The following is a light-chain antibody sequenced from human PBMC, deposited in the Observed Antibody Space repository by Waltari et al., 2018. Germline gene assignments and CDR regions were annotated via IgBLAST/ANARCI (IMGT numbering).Light chain of an antibody. J-gene: IGKJ2*03. CDR2: AAS. CDR3: QQDYTTPFS. CDR1: QGINKD. V-gene: IGKV1-27*01. Sequence: DLQMTQSPSSLSASVGARVTVPCRASQGINKDLNWYQQKPGKAPTVLIYAASTLQTGVSSRFSGSGSGTDFTLTISSLQPEDVATYYCQQDYTTPFSFGQGTKVEI.